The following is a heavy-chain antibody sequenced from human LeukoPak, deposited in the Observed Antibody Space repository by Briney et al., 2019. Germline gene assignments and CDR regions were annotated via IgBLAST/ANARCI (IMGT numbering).Heavy chain of an antibody. D-gene: IGHD3-22*01. CDR2: ISAYNGNT. CDR1: GYTFTSYG. Sequence: ASVKVSCKASGYTFTSYGISWVRQAPGQGLEWMGWISAYNGNTNYAQNLQGRVTMTTNTSTAKAYMELESLRSDDTAMYFCARAGRDSSTYYRLWGQGTLVTVSS. CDR3: ARAGRDSSTYYRL. V-gene: IGHV1-18*01. J-gene: IGHJ4*02.